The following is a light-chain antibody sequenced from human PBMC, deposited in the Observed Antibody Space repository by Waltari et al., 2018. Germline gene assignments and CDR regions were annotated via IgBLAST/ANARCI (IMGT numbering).Light chain of an antibody. V-gene: IGKV1-9*01. J-gene: IGKJ3*01. CDR2: AAS. CDR1: QGISSY. CDR3: QQLNSYPLS. Sequence: IQLTQSPSSLSASVRDRVNITCRASQGISSYLAWYQQKPGKAPELLIYAASTLQSGVPSRFSGSGSGTDFTLTISSLQPDDFATYYCQQLNSYPLSFGPGTKVDVK.